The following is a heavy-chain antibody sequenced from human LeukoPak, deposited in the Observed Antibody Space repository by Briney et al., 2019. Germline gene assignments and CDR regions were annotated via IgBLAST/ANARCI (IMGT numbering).Heavy chain of an antibody. Sequence: GGSLRLSCAASGFTFSSYSMNWVRQAPGKGLEWVSYISSSSTIYYADSVKGRFTISRDNAKNSLYLQMNSLRAEDTAVYYCARGEWWQNAFDIWGQGTMVTVSS. J-gene: IGHJ3*02. D-gene: IGHD2-15*01. CDR3: ARGEWWQNAFDI. CDR2: ISSSSTI. CDR1: GFTFSSYS. V-gene: IGHV3-48*01.